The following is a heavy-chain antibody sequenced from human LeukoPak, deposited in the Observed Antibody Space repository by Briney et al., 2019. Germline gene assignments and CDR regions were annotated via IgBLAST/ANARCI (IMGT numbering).Heavy chain of an antibody. Sequence: GGSLTLTCPASGCTLSTYALSWLRQPPAKGLEWVAVIWGSGGSTYYAGSVKGRFTISRDNSKNTLYLQMNSLRAEDTAVYYCAKAVGATGYYHYGMDVWGQGTTVTVSS. V-gene: IGHV3-23*01. CDR1: GCTLSTYA. CDR2: IWGSGGST. D-gene: IGHD1-26*01. J-gene: IGHJ6*02. CDR3: AKAVGATGYYHYGMDV.